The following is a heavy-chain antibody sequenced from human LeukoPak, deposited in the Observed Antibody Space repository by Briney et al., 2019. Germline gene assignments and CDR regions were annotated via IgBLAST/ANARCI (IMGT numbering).Heavy chain of an antibody. V-gene: IGHV4-59*11. CDR3: AKEVCY. CDR2: MHNSGTS. Sequence: SETLSLTCTVSGGSISSQYWFWIRQPPGKGLEWIGYMHNSGTSSYNPSLESRVTISIDTSKNQFSLKLRSVTPADTAVYYCAKEVCYWGQGTLVTVSS. D-gene: IGHD3-16*01. J-gene: IGHJ4*02. CDR1: GGSISSQY.